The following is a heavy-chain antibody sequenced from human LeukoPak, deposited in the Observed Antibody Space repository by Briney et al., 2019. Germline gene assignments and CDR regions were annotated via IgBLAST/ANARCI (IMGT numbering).Heavy chain of an antibody. J-gene: IGHJ5*02. D-gene: IGHD2-21*02. CDR1: GVSISSYY. V-gene: IGHV4-59*08. CDR3: ARNPIVVVTGAWGWFDP. CDR2: IYHSGST. Sequence: MSSETLSLTCTVSGVSISSYYWSWIRQPPGKGLEWIGYIYHSGSTNYNPSLKSRVTISVDTSKNQFSLKLSSVTAADTAVYYCARNPIVVVTGAWGWFDPWGQGTLVTVSS.